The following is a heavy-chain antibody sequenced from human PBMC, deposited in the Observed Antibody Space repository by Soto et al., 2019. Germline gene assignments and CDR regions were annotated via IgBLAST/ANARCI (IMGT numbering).Heavy chain of an antibody. Sequence: SETLSVTCAVYGGSFSGYYWSWIRQPPGKGLEWIGEINHSGSTNYNPSLKSRVTISVDTSKNQFSLKLSSVTAADTAVYYCARGHAIVVVVAATRFDPWGQGTLVPVSS. D-gene: IGHD2-15*01. J-gene: IGHJ5*02. CDR2: INHSGST. V-gene: IGHV4-34*01. CDR1: GGSFSGYY. CDR3: ARGHAIVVVVAATRFDP.